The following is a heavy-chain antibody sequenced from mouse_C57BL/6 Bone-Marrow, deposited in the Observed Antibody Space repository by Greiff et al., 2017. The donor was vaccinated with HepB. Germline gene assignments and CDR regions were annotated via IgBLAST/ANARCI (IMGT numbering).Heavy chain of an antibody. J-gene: IGHJ2*01. D-gene: IGHD1-1*01. V-gene: IGHV1-52*01. CDR2: IDPSDSET. Sequence: QVQLKESGAELVRPGSSVKLSCKASGYTFTSYWMHWVKQRPIQGLEWIGNIDPSDSETHYNQKFKDKATLTVDKSSSTAYMQLSSLTSEDSAVYYCARGGLWYYGSTFFDYWGQGTTLTVSS. CDR3: ARGGLWYYGSTFFDY. CDR1: GYTFTSYW.